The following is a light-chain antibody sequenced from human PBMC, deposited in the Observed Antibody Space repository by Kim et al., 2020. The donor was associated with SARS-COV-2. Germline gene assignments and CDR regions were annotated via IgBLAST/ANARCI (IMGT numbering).Light chain of an antibody. CDR1: SSDVGRYDL. CDR3: CSYVGSDTFL. Sequence: QSALTQPASVSGSPGQSITISCKGTSSDVGRYDLVSWYQVHPGKPPTLLIYEVTRRPSGVSSRFSGSKSGNTASLTIAGLQAEDGADYYCCSYVGSDTFLFGSGTQLTVL. J-gene: IGLJ7*01. V-gene: IGLV2-23*02. CDR2: EVT.